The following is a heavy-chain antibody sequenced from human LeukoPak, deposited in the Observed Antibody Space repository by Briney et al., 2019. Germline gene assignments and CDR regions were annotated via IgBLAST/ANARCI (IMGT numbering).Heavy chain of an antibody. Sequence: ASVEVSCKASGYTFTSYYMHWVRQAPGQGLEWMGIINTSGGSTTYAQKFQGRVSMTRDTSTSTVYLEVSSLRSEDTAVYYCARSQGGNTLWFDPWGQGTLVTVPS. CDR3: ARSQGGNTLWFDP. CDR1: GYTFTSYY. CDR2: INTSGGST. V-gene: IGHV1-46*01. J-gene: IGHJ5*02. D-gene: IGHD4-23*01.